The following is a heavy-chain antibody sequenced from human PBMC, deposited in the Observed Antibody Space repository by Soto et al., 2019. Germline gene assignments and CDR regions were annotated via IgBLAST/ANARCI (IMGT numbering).Heavy chain of an antibody. J-gene: IGHJ6*02. CDR3: ASPAPPIGYQYYYYGMDV. D-gene: IGHD3-16*02. V-gene: IGHV1-69*13. Sequence: GASVQVACKASGGTFSSYASSWVRQAPGQGLEWMGGIIPIFGTANYAQKFQGRVTITADESTSTAYMELSSLRSEDTAVYYCASPAPPIGYQYYYYGMDVWGQGTTVTVSS. CDR2: IIPIFGTA. CDR1: GGTFSSYA.